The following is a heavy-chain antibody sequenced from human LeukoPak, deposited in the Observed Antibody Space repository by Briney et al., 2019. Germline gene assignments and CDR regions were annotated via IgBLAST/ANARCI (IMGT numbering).Heavy chain of an antibody. Sequence: EASVKVSCKASGYTFTSYGISWVRQAPGQGLEWMAWISAYNGNTNYAQKLQGRVTMTTDTSTSTAYMELRSLRSDDTAVYYCERGGNDFWSGYYTGYIDYWGQGTLVTVSS. CDR2: ISAYNGNT. D-gene: IGHD3-3*01. J-gene: IGHJ4*02. CDR3: ERGGNDFWSGYYTGYIDY. CDR1: GYTFTSYG. V-gene: IGHV1-18*01.